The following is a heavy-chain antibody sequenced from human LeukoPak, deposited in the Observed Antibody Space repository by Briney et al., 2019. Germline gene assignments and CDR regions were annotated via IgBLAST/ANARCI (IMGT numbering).Heavy chain of an antibody. CDR3: ARAVADYYGFGGYYYGMDV. V-gene: IGHV4-39*07. Sequence: SETLSLTCTVSGGSISSSSYYWGWIRQPPGKGLEWIGSIYYSGSTYYNPSLKSRVTISVDTSKNQFSLKLSSVTAADTAVYYCARAVADYYGFGGYYYGMDVWGQGTTVTVSS. J-gene: IGHJ6*02. D-gene: IGHD3-10*01. CDR2: IYYSGST. CDR1: GGSISSSSYY.